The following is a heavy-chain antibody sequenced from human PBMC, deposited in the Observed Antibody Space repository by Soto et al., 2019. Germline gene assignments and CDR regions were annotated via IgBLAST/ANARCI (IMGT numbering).Heavy chain of an antibody. CDR2: IYYSGST. CDR1: GGSISSGGYY. CDR3: ARGGDYSRGGWFDP. J-gene: IGHJ5*02. Sequence: PSETLSLGCTVSGGSISSGGYYWSWLRQHPGKGLEWIGYIYYSGSTYYNPSLKSRVTISVDTSKNQFSLKLSSVTAADTAVYYCARGGDYSRGGWFDPWGQGTLVTVSS. D-gene: IGHD6-13*01. V-gene: IGHV4-31*03.